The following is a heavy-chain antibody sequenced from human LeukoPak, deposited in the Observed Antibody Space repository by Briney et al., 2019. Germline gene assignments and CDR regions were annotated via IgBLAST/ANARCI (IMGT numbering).Heavy chain of an antibody. J-gene: IGHJ3*02. CDR2: ISSSSSAI. D-gene: IGHD4-17*01. Sequence: GGSLRLSCAASGFTFSNYNMNWVRQAPGKGLEWVSYISSSSSAIYYADSVKGRFTISRDNAKNSLYLQMNSLRAEDTAVYYCARDPTVTTGSDAFDIWGQGTMVTVSS. V-gene: IGHV3-48*01. CDR1: GFTFSNYN. CDR3: ARDPTVTTGSDAFDI.